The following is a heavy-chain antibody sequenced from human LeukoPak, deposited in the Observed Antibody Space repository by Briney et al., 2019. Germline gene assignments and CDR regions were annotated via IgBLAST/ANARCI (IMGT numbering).Heavy chain of an antibody. Sequence: ASVKVSCKASGFTLMGHHMYWVRQAPGQGLQWMGWINRYSGGTKYAQNFEGRVTMTRDTSISTYYMELSSLRSDDTAVYYCATDWDCTRPDCPFLHWGQGTLVTVSS. CDR1: GFTLMGHH. CDR2: INRYSGGT. J-gene: IGHJ4*02. D-gene: IGHD2-8*01. CDR3: ATDWDCTRPDCPFLH. V-gene: IGHV1-2*02.